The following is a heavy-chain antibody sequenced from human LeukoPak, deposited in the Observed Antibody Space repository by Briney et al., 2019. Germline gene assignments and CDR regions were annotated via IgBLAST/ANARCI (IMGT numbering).Heavy chain of an antibody. CDR1: GGSISSSSYY. D-gene: IGHD3-3*01. Sequence: SETLSLTCTVSGGSISSSSYYWGWIRQPPGKGLEWIGSIFYSGNTYYNPSLRSRVTISVDTSKNQFSLTVSSVTAADTALYYCARHPPAPSYERWFDPWGQGTLVTVSS. CDR2: IFYSGNT. CDR3: ARHPPAPSYERWFDP. J-gene: IGHJ5*02. V-gene: IGHV4-39*01.